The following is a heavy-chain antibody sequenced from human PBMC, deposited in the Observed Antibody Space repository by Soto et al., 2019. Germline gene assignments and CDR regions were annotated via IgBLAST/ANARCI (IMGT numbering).Heavy chain of an antibody. Sequence: SETLSLTCAVSGGAIISGGYSWGWIRQPPGKGLQWIGHIYEGGNTYYTPSLESRVAISTDKSKNQFSLRLSSVTAADTAVYYCVRRSPEDAFDIWGQGTMVTVS. CDR1: GGAIISGGYS. CDR2: IYEGGNT. J-gene: IGHJ3*02. CDR3: VRRSPEDAFDI. V-gene: IGHV4-30-2*01.